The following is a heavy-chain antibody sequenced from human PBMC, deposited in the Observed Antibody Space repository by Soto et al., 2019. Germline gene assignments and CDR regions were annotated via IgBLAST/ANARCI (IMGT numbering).Heavy chain of an antibody. CDR1: GGSISSYY. D-gene: IGHD2-2*01. J-gene: IGHJ5*02. CDR2: THDSGST. V-gene: IGHV4-59*08. CDR3: ARHSYCSSICWFDP. Sequence: SETLSLTCTVSGGSISSYYWSWIRQSPGKGLEWIGYTHDSGSTNYNPSLKSRVTMSVDTSKNQFSLKLSSVTAADTAVYYCARHSYCSSICWFDPWGQGTLVTVSS.